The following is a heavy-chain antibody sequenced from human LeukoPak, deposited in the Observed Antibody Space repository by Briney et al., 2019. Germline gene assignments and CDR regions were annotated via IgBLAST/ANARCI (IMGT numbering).Heavy chain of an antibody. J-gene: IGHJ4*02. CDR2: INPSGGST. Sequence: ASVKVSCKASGYTFTSYYMHWVRQAPGQGLEWMGIINPSGGSTSYAQKFQGRVTMTRDTSTSTVYMELSSLRSEDTAVYYCATGAGIAAAAPKADYWGQGTLVTVSS. CDR3: ATGAGIAAAAPKADY. CDR1: GYTFTSYY. V-gene: IGHV1-46*01. D-gene: IGHD6-13*01.